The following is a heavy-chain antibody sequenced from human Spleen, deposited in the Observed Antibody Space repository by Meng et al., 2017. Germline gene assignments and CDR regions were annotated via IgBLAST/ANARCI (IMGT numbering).Heavy chain of an antibody. V-gene: IGHV4-34*01. J-gene: IGHJ4*02. CDR1: GGSFSNYY. CDR2: VSHGGTT. D-gene: IGHD6-19*01. Sequence: QVQLQQWGAGLLKPAETLSLTCAVYGGSFSNYYWIWIRQSPGKGLEWIGEVSHGGTTNYNPSLKSRVSISVDTSSNQFSLELTSVTAADTAVYYCATLGLGWSGFDFWGQGTLVTVSS. CDR3: ATLGLGWSGFDF.